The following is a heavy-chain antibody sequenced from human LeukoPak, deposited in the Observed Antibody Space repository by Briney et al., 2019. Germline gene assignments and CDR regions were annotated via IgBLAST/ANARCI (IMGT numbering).Heavy chain of an antibody. CDR2: IWYDGSNK. CDR1: GFTFSSYG. D-gene: IGHD3-10*01. J-gene: IGHJ4*02. V-gene: IGHV3-33*01. Sequence: GGSLRLSCAASGFTFSSYGMHWVRQAPGKGLEWVAVIWYDGSNKYYADSVKGRFTISRDNSKNTLYLQMNSLRAEDTAVYYCARVGQGPGSYYKNPMDYWGQGTLVTVSS. CDR3: ARVGQGPGSYYKNPMDY.